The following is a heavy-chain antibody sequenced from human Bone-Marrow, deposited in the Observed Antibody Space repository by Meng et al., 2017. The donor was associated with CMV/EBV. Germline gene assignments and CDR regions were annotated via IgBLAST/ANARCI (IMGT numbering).Heavy chain of an antibody. J-gene: IGHJ6*02. V-gene: IGHV1-2*02. CDR3: ARVGEYDYYYYGMDV. D-gene: IGHD4-17*01. CDR2: INPNSGGT. CDR1: GYTFTSYY. Sequence: ASVKVSCKASGYTFTSYYMHWVRQAPGQGLEWMGWINPNSGGTNYAQKFQGRVTMTRDTSISTAYMELSRLRSDDTAVYYCARVGEYDYYYYGMDVWGQGTTVTVSS.